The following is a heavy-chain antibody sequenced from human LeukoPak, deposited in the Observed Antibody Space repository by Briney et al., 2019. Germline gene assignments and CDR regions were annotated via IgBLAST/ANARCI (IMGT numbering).Heavy chain of an antibody. Sequence: GGSLRLSCVASGFPFDDYGMFWVRQSPGKGLEWVSSISWNSGIIDYADSVKGRFTISRDNAKNSLYLQMNSLRVEDTAFYYCAKDRFFYDSGSKANWGQGTLVTVSS. CDR1: GFPFDDYG. CDR2: ISWNSGII. V-gene: IGHV3-9*01. D-gene: IGHD3-22*01. J-gene: IGHJ4*02. CDR3: AKDRFFYDSGSKAN.